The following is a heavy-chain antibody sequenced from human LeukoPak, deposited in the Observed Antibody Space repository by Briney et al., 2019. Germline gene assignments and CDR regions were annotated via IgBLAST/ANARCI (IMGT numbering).Heavy chain of an antibody. D-gene: IGHD3-16*02. J-gene: IGHJ5*02. CDR3: ARGLTPPWGSYRYIACWFDP. V-gene: IGHV4-39*01. Sequence: SETLSLTCTVSGDSISSSSSYWGWIRQPPGKGLEWIGSIYYSGSNFDNPALKSRVTISVDTSKNQFSLKLSSVTAADTAVYYCARGLTPPWGSYRYIACWFDPWGQGTLVTVSS. CDR1: GDSISSSSSY. CDR2: IYYSGSN.